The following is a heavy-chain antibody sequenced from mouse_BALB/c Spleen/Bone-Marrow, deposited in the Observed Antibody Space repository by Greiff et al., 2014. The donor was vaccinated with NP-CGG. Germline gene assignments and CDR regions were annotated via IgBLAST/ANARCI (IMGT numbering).Heavy chain of an antibody. Sequence: VQRVESGAELVKPGASVKLSCKASGYTFTNYYMYWVKQRPGQGLEWIGEITPSNGGSNFIEKFKNKATLTVDKSSSTAYMQLSSLTSEDSAVYYCSREGAYWGQGTLVTVSA. CDR2: ITPSNGGS. V-gene: IGHV1S81*02. CDR1: GYTFTNYY. J-gene: IGHJ3*01. CDR3: SREGAY.